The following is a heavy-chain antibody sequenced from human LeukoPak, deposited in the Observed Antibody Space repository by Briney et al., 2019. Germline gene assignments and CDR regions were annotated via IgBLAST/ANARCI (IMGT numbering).Heavy chain of an antibody. D-gene: IGHD6-19*01. CDR2: TYYRSKWFN. J-gene: IGHJ4*02. Sequence: SQTLSLTCAISGDSVSSNSAAWNWIRQSPSRGLEWLGRTYYRSKWFNDYAVSVKSRITIIPDTSKNHFSLHLNSVTPEDTALYYCARDTDGSGDPAFDCWGQGTLVTVSS. CDR1: GDSVSSNSAA. CDR3: ARDTDGSGDPAFDC. V-gene: IGHV6-1*01.